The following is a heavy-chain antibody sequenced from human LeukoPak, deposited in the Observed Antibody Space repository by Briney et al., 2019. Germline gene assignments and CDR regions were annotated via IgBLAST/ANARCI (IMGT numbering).Heavy chain of an antibody. D-gene: IGHD3-3*01. Sequence: PSETLSLTCAVYGGSFSGYYWSWLRQPPGKGLEWIGEINHSGSTNYNPSLKSRVTISVDTSKHQFSLKLSSVTAADTAVYYCARGAYYDFWSGYYTHWFDPWGQGTLVTVSS. V-gene: IGHV4-34*01. J-gene: IGHJ5*02. CDR2: INHSGST. CDR1: GGSFSGYY. CDR3: ARGAYYDFWSGYYTHWFDP.